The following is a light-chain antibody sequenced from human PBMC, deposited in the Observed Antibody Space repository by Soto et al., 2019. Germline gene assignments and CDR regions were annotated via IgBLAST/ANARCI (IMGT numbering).Light chain of an antibody. CDR1: PSVSDY. CDR3: QQPNHWPPIT. Sequence: EIVLTQSPATLSLSPGERATLSCRASPSVSDYLAWYQQKPGQAPSLLIYDASNRATGIPARFNGSGSETDFMLTISNLQPEYFSVYYCQQPNHWPPITFGQGTRLEIK. V-gene: IGKV3-11*01. J-gene: IGKJ5*01. CDR2: DAS.